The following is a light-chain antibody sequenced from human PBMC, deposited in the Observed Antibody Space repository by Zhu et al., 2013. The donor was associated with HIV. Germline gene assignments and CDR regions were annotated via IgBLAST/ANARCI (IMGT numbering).Light chain of an antibody. CDR3: QQYYSTPHT. CDR2: WAS. J-gene: IGKJ2*01. CDR1: QSVLYNSNNKNY. V-gene: IGKV4-1*01. Sequence: DIVMTQSPDSLALSLGERATINCKSSQSVLYNSNNKNYLAWYQQKPGQPPKLLIYWASTRESGVPDRFSGSGSGTDFTLTISSLQAEDVAVYYCQQYYSTPHTFGQGTKLGIK.